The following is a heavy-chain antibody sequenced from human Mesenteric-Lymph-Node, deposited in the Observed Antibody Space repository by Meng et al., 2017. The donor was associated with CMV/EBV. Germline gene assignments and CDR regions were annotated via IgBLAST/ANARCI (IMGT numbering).Heavy chain of an antibody. CDR2: IFYTGST. V-gene: IGHV4-30-2*01. D-gene: IGHD3-10*01. J-gene: IGHJ4*02. CDR3: ANDYGSGSYRFDY. Sequence: CGGSVSNGDHSWSWVRQPPGRRLQLLGYIFYTGSTYYNPSLKGRVTMSMDRSKNQFSLKLTSVAAADTAVYYCANDYGSGSYRFDYWGQGTLVTVSS. CDR1: GGSVSNGDHS.